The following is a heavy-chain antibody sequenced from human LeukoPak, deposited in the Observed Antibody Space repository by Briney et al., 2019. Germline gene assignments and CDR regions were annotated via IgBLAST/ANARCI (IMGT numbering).Heavy chain of an antibody. CDR1: GFTFDDYA. Sequence: PGGSLRLSCAASGFTFDDYAMHWVRQAPGKGLEWVSGISWNSGSIGYADSVKGRFTISRDNAKNSLYLQMNSLRAEDTALYYCAKDIGSTGYSYGYHYYYGKDVWGQGTTVTVSS. CDR2: ISWNSGSI. CDR3: AKDIGSTGYSYGYHYYYGKDV. V-gene: IGHV3-9*01. J-gene: IGHJ6*02. D-gene: IGHD5-18*01.